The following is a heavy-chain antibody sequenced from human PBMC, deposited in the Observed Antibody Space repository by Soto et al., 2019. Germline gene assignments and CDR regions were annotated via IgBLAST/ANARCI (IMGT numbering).Heavy chain of an antibody. CDR1: GVTCGDDA. J-gene: IGHJ6*02. CDR2: IRSKAYGGTT. D-gene: IGHD4-4*01. V-gene: IGHV3-49*04. CDR3: TSDINTVRWYYYYGMDV. Sequence: SLRPFGRTSGVTCGDDAMSWVPQTPGTGLGWVGFIRSKAYGGTTEYAASVKGRFTISRDDSKSIAYLQMNSLKTEDTAVYYCTSDINTVRWYYYYGMDVWGRGTTVTVSS.